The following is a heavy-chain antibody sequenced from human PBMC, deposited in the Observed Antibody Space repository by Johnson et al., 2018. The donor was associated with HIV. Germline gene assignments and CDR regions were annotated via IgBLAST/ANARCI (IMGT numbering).Heavy chain of an antibody. J-gene: IGHJ3*02. D-gene: IGHD5-24*01. Sequence: QVKLVESGGGLVQSGRSLRLSCAASGFTFSSYAMHWVRQAPGKGLEWVAVISYDGSNKYYADSVKGRFTISRDNSKNTLYLQMNSLRAEDTAVYYCARDEPYNLNAFDIWGQGTMVTVSS. V-gene: IGHV3-30-3*01. CDR2: ISYDGSNK. CDR3: ARDEPYNLNAFDI. CDR1: GFTFSSYA.